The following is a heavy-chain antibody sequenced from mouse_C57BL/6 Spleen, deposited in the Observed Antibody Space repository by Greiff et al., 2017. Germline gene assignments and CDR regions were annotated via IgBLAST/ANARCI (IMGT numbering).Heavy chain of an antibody. CDR2: IYPGSGST. CDR1: GYTFTSYW. V-gene: IGHV1-55*01. J-gene: IGHJ4*01. D-gene: IGHD1-1*01. CDR3: ARLITTVRDAMDY. Sequence: QVQLQQPGAELVKPGASVKMSCKASGYTFTSYWITWVKQRPGQGLEWIGDIYPGSGSTNYNEKFKSKATLTVDTSSSTAYMQLSSLTSEDSAVYYCARLITTVRDAMDYWGQGTAVTVSS.